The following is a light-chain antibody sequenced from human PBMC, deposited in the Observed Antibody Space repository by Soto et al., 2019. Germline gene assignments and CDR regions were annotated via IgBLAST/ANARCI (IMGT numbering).Light chain of an antibody. CDR3: QQYGSSPRT. V-gene: IGKV3-20*01. J-gene: IGKJ1*01. CDR1: QSVSSSY. Sequence: EIVLTQSPCTLSSSPGERATLSWWASQSVSSSYLAWYQQKHGQAPRLLIYGASSRATGIPDRFSGSGYGTDFNLTISRLETEDFAVYYCQQYGSSPRTFGQGTKVDI. CDR2: GAS.